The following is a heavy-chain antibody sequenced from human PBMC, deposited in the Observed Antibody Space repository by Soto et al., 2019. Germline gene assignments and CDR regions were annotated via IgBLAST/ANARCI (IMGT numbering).Heavy chain of an antibody. J-gene: IGHJ4*02. D-gene: IGHD1-1*01. Sequence: PSETLSLTCTVSGGSISSGGYYWSWIRQHPGKGLEWIGYIYYSGSTYYNPSLKSRVTISVDTSKNQFSLKLSSVTAADTAVYYCARLKTREYFDYWGQGTLVTVSS. CDR3: ARLKTREYFDY. CDR1: GGSISSGGYY. V-gene: IGHV4-31*03. CDR2: IYYSGST.